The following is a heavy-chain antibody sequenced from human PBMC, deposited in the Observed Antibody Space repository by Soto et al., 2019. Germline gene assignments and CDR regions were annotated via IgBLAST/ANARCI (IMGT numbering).Heavy chain of an antibody. V-gene: IGHV4-61*01. CDR1: GGSVSSGSYY. CDR3: ARAPAPYYYDSSGYEIDY. J-gene: IGHJ4*02. CDR2: IYYSGST. D-gene: IGHD3-22*01. Sequence: SSETLSLTCTVSGGSVSSGSYYWSWIRQPPGKGLEWIGYIYYSGSTNYNPSLKSRVTISVDTSKNQFSLKLSSVTAADTAVYYCARAPAPYYYDSSGYEIDYWGQGTLVTVSS.